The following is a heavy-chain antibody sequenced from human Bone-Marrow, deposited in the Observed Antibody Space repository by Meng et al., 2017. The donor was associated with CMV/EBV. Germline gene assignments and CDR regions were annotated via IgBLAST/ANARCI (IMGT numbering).Heavy chain of an antibody. V-gene: IGHV3-30*02. J-gene: IGHJ4*02. CDR2: IRYDGSNK. CDR3: AKSPQSRFIVVVPADKQQLREISVSKQGY. D-gene: IGHD2-2*01. CDR1: GFTFSSYG. Sequence: SCKASGFTFSSYGMHWVRQAPGKGLEWVAFIRYDGSNKYYADSVKGRFTISRDNSKNTLYLQMNSLRAEDTAVYYCAKSPQSRFIVVVPADKQQLREISVSKQGYWGQGTLVTVS.